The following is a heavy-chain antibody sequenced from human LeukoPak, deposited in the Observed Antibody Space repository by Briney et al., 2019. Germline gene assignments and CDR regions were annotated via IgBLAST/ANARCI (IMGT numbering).Heavy chain of an antibody. CDR3: ARATYEPLYYYYGMDV. V-gene: IGHV3-7*01. CDR1: RFIFQSYW. CDR2: IKQDGSEK. Sequence: GGSLRLSCVASRFIFQSYWMTWVRQAPGKGLEWVANIKQDGSEKYYVDSVKGRFTISRDNAKNSLYLQMNSLRAEDTAVYYCARATYEPLYYYYGMDVWGQGTTVTVSS. D-gene: IGHD3-22*01. J-gene: IGHJ6*02.